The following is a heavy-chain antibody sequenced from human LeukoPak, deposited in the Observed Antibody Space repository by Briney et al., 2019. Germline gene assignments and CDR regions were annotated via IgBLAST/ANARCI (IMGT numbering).Heavy chain of an antibody. Sequence: SETLSLTCSVSGGSINSYYWYWIRQPPGKGLEWIGYTHYSGSTNYNPSLKSRVTISADTSKNHFSLKLSSVTAADTAVYYCARQGAGVPFDYWGRGTLVTVSS. D-gene: IGHD3-10*01. V-gene: IGHV4-59*08. CDR3: ARQGAGVPFDY. J-gene: IGHJ4*02. CDR2: THYSGST. CDR1: GGSINSYY.